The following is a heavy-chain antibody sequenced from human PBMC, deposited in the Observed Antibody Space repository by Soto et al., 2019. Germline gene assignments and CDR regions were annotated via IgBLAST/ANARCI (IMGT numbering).Heavy chain of an antibody. D-gene: IGHD6-19*01. J-gene: IGHJ5*02. CDR3: ARGSTKYSSGWYNWFDP. V-gene: IGHV4-31*03. Sequence: SETLSLTCTVSGGSISSGGYYWSWIRQHPGKGLEWIGYIYHSGSTYYNPSLKSRVTISVDTSKNQFSLRLTSVTAADTAVYYCARGSTKYSSGWYNWFDPWGQGTLVTVS. CDR2: IYHSGST. CDR1: GGSISSGGYY.